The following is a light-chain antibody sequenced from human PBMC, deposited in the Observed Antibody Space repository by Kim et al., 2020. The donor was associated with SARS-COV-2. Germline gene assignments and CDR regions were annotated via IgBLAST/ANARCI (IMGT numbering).Light chain of an antibody. J-gene: IGKJ4*01. CDR3: LQYLSSGT. CDR2: WAS. CDR1: QSVLYSSGNKNS. V-gene: IGKV4-1*01. Sequence: RATINCTSSQSVLYSSGNKNSLASYQQKPAQPPKLLIYWASTRASGVPDRFSGSGSGTDFTLTISSLQAEDVAVYYCLQYLSSGTFGGGTKVDIK.